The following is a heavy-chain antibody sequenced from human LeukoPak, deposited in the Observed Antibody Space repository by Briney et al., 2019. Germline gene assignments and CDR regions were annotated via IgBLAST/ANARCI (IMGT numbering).Heavy chain of an antibody. CDR1: GGTFSSYA. CDR3: ARDLLVAASTSYFDY. Sequence: SVKVSCKASGGTFSSYAISWVRQAPGQGLEWMGGIIPIFGTANYAQKFQGRVTITADKSTSTAYMELSSLRSEDTAVYYCARDLLVAASTSYFDYWGQGTLVTVSS. D-gene: IGHD2-15*01. V-gene: IGHV1-69*06. J-gene: IGHJ4*02. CDR2: IIPIFGTA.